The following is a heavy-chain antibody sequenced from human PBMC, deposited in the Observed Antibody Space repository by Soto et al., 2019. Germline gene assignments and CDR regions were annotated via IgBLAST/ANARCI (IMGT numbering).Heavy chain of an antibody. J-gene: IGHJ5*02. Sequence: QVQLVQSGAEVKKPGASVKVSCKASGYTFTSYDINWVRQATGQGLEWLGWMNPNSGNTGYAQKFQGRGTMTRNTSISTAYMELSSLRSEDTAVYYCARGLEWSRSLDPWGQGTLVTVSS. V-gene: IGHV1-8*01. CDR2: MNPNSGNT. CDR3: ARGLEWSRSLDP. D-gene: IGHD3-3*01. CDR1: GYTFTSYD.